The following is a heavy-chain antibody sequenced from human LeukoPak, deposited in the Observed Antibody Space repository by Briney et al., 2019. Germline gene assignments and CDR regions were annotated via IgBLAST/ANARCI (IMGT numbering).Heavy chain of an antibody. CDR2: ISKEDNTI. V-gene: IGHV3-11*04. J-gene: IGHJ3*01. D-gene: IGHD2-15*01. CDR3: ARVVAVVVTGIFDV. CDR1: GFIFENYY. Sequence: GGSLRLSCTASGFIFENYYMSWIRQAPGKGPQWVSYISKEDNTIYYADSVKGRFTVSRDNDKNSMYLQMNRLKDEDTAMYYCARVVAVVVTGIFDVGAKGQWSPSLQ.